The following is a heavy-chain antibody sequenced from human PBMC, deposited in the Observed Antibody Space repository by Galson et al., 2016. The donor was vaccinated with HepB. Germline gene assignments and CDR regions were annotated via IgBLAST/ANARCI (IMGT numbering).Heavy chain of an antibody. J-gene: IGHJ4*01. CDR1: GGYISSGGFS. CDR2: IDHGGRT. D-gene: IGHD2-8*01. Sequence: TLSLTCAVSGGYISSGGFSWNWIRQPPGRGLEWIGYIDHGGRTSYNPSLKSRLTISLDLSENQFALNVTSVTAADTAVYYCARGGIRAMVWGHGTPVTVTS. V-gene: IGHV4-30-2*01. CDR3: ARGGIRAMV.